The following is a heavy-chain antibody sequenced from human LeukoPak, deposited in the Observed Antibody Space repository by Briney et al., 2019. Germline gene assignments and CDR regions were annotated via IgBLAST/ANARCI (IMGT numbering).Heavy chain of an antibody. CDR1: GFTFSSYA. CDR3: TRSVVVVAGNQGSYYFDY. Sequence: PGGSLRLSCAVSGFTFSSYAMSWVRQAPGKGLEWVGFIRSKAYGGTTEYAASVKGRFTISRDDSKSIAYLQMNSLKTEDTAVYYCTRSVVVVAGNQGSYYFDYWGQGTLVTVSS. J-gene: IGHJ4*02. CDR2: IRSKAYGGTT. V-gene: IGHV3-49*04. D-gene: IGHD2-15*01.